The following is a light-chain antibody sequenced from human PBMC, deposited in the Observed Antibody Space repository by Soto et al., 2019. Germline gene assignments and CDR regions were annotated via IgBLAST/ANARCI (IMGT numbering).Light chain of an antibody. CDR3: CSYAGSSTYV. J-gene: IGLJ1*01. CDR2: EVS. Sequence: QSALTQPASVSGSPGHSITISCTGTSSDVGSYNLVSWYQQHPGKAPKVMIYEVSKRPSGVPNRFSGSKSGNTASLTISGLQAEDEADYYCCSYAGSSTYVFGNGTKVTVL. V-gene: IGLV2-23*02. CDR1: SSDVGSYNL.